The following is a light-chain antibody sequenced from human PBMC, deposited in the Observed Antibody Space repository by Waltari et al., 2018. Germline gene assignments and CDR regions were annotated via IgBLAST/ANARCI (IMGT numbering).Light chain of an antibody. V-gene: IGLV1-44*01. J-gene: IGLJ1*01. CDR2: SKT. Sequence: QSVLTHPPSASGAPGQRATISCSGSSSTTGSNDVNWYQQLPGTAPKLLIYSKTQRPSGVPYRFSGSKSGTSASLAICGLQSEDEADYYCAAWDDSLNAHVFGTGTKVTVL. CDR3: AAWDDSLNAHV. CDR1: SSTTGSND.